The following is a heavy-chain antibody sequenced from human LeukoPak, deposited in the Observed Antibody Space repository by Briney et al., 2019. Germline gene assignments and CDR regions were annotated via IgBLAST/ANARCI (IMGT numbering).Heavy chain of an antibody. CDR1: GGSISRSSDY. V-gene: IGHV4-39*01. CDR2: INDGGST. D-gene: IGHD3-9*01. CDR3: ARQLNLLRYFDWLFDY. J-gene: IGHJ4*02. Sequence: SETLSLTCTVSGGSISRSSDYWGWLRQPPEKGPEWIGSINDGGSTYYNPSLRSRVTISVDTSKNQFSLKLSSVTAAHTAVYYCARQLNLLRYFDWLFDYWGQGTLVTVSS.